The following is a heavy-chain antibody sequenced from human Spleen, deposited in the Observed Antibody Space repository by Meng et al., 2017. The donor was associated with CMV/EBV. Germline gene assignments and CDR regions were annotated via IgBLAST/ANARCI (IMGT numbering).Heavy chain of an antibody. CDR2: IYSTGRS. J-gene: IGHJ5*02. V-gene: IGHV4-30-4*08. Sequence: DSISSGDFFWTWIRQAPGKGLEWIGYIYSTGRSYYNPSLKSRLTLSIDTSKNHFSLRLSSVTAADTALYFCARGDSHVAVRGTWFDPWGQGTLVTVSS. CDR1: DSISSGDFF. CDR3: ARGDSHVAVRGTWFDP. D-gene: IGHD2-21*02.